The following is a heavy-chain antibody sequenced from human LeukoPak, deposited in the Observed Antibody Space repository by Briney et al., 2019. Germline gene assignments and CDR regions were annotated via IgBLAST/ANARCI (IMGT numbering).Heavy chain of an antibody. CDR1: GFTFSSYA. CDR3: ASRLAAAGAPYWYFDL. CDR2: ISGSGGST. Sequence: GESLRLSCAASGFTFSSYAMSWVRQAPGKGLEWVSAISGSGGSTYYADSVKGRFTISRDNSKNTLYLQMNSLRAEDTAVYYCASRLAAAGAPYWYFDLWGRGTLVTVSS. V-gene: IGHV3-23*01. D-gene: IGHD6-13*01. J-gene: IGHJ2*01.